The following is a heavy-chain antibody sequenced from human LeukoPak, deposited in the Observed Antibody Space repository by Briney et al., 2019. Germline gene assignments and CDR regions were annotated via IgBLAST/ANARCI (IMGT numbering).Heavy chain of an antibody. D-gene: IGHD3-16*01. CDR3: AKLGGGPTDY. CDR1: AFTFSSYA. V-gene: IGHV3-23*01. J-gene: IGHJ4*02. CDR2: IGSSGGST. Sequence: GGSLRLSCAASAFTFSSYAMTWVRQAPGKGLEWVSVIGSSGGSTYYADSVKGRFTISRDNSKNTLFLQMNSLRAEDTAVYYCAKLGGGPTDYWGQGTLVSVSS.